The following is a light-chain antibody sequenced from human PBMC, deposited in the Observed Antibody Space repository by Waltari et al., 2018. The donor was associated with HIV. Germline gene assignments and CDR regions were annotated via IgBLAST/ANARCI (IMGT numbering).Light chain of an antibody. CDR2: EVS. J-gene: IGLJ1*01. V-gene: IGLV2-14*01. Sequence: QSALTQPASVSGSPGQSITISCAGTRSDVGGYDYVAWYQHHPGKVPKLLISEVSDRPSGVSRRFSGSKSGNTASLTISGLRSEDEADYYCMSFSSKTTYIFGTGTRVTV. CDR1: RSDVGGYDY. CDR3: MSFSSKTTYI.